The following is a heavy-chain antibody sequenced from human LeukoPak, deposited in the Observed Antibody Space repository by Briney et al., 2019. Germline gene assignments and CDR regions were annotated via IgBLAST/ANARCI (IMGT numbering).Heavy chain of an antibody. J-gene: IGHJ5*02. V-gene: IGHV4-39*07. CDR3: ARVKVGTMVRGVINRREYWFDP. CDR1: GGSISSSSYY. D-gene: IGHD3-10*01. Sequence: SETLSLTCTVSGGSISSSSYYWGWIRQPPGKGLEWIGRIYYSGSTYYNPSLKSRVTISVDTSKNQFSLKLSSVTAADTAVYYCARVKVGTMVRGVINRREYWFDPWGQGTLVTVSS. CDR2: IYYSGST.